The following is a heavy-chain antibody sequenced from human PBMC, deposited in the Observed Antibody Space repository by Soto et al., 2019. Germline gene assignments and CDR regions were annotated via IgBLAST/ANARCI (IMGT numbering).Heavy chain of an antibody. Sequence: SETLSLTCIVSGGSISDKYWNWVRQPPGKGLVWIGLIIPNGPTAYNPSLMSRVTMSVDASKNQFPLRLTSMTAADTAVYYCVASLAASGLNWLDPWGRGTLVTVSS. D-gene: IGHD6-13*01. CDR2: IIPNGPT. CDR3: VASLAASGLNWLDP. CDR1: GGSISDKY. V-gene: IGHV4-4*07. J-gene: IGHJ5*02.